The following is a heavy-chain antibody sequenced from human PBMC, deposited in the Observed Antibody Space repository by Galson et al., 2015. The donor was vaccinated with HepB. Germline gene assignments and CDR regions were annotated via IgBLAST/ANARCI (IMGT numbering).Heavy chain of an antibody. V-gene: IGHV3-20*04. D-gene: IGHD6-19*01. J-gene: IGHJ2*01. CDR1: GFTFDDYG. CDR3: ARDSSGWYYWYFDL. CDR2: INWNGGST. Sequence: SLRLSCAASGFTFDDYGMSWVRQAPGKGLEWVSGINWNGGSTGYADSVKGRFTISRDNAKNSLYLQMNSLRAEDTALYYCARDSSGWYYWYFDLWGRGTLVTVSS.